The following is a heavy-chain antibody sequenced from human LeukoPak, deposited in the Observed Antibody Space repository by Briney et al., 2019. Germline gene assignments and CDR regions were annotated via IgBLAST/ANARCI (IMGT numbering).Heavy chain of an antibody. CDR1: GYTFTGYY. J-gene: IGHJ3*02. D-gene: IGHD2-2*01. Sequence: RASVKVSCKASGYTFTGYYMHWVRQAPGQGLEWMGWINPNSGGTNYAQKFQGRVTMTRDTSISTAYMELSSLRSEDTAVYYCATPQPRYQLPQQPFDIWGQGTMVTVSS. CDR2: INPNSGGT. CDR3: ATPQPRYQLPQQPFDI. V-gene: IGHV1-2*02.